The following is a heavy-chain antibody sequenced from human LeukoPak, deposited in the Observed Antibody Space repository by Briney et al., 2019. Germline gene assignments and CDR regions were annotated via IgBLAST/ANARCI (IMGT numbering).Heavy chain of an antibody. V-gene: IGHV3-23*01. CDR1: GFNFNNFA. Sequence: GGSLTVSCAASGFNFNNFAMSWVRQAPGKGPEWLSAMTGPADTTYYAESVKGRFTISRDYSKSMVYLQMTSLRVEDTAIYYCAKGAEIDHWGQGTLVTVSS. J-gene: IGHJ4*02. CDR2: MTGPADTT. CDR3: AKGAEIDH.